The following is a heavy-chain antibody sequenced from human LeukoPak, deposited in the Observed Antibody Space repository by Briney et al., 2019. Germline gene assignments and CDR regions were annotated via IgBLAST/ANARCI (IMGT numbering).Heavy chain of an antibody. J-gene: IGHJ4*02. CDR2: INYRGST. V-gene: IGHV4-31*03. CDR1: GGSISSGGYY. D-gene: IGHD6-19*01. CDR3: ASSSSGWYADYFDY. Sequence: SETLSLTCTVSGGSISSGGYYWSWIRQHPGKGLEWIAYINYRGSTYNNPSLESRVTISVDTSKNQFSLKLSSVTAADTAVYYCASSSSGWYADYFDYWGQGTLVTVSS.